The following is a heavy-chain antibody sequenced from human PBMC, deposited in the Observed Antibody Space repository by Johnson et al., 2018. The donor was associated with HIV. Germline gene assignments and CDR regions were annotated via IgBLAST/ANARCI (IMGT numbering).Heavy chain of an antibody. Sequence: EVQLVESGGGLVKPGGSLRLSCAASIFTFKNAWMSWVRQAPGKGLAWVGRIKSKIDGGTTDYAAPVKGRFTISRDNSKNTLFLQMNSLRTEDTAVYYCATGDDDGFWGQGTMVTISS. J-gene: IGHJ3*01. V-gene: IGHV3-15*01. CDR1: IFTFKNAW. D-gene: IGHD5-12*01. CDR2: IKSKIDGGTT. CDR3: ATGDDDGF.